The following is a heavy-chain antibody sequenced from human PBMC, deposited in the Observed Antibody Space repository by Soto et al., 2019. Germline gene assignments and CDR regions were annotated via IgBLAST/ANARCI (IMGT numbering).Heavy chain of an antibody. V-gene: IGHV3-30*03. CDR1: GFTFSNYG. D-gene: IGHD3-10*01. J-gene: IGHJ4*02. CDR2: ISYDGSIE. CDR3: GRAWVWFGAHPIDN. Sequence: QVQLVESGGGVVQPGRSLRLSCAASGFTFSNYGMHWVRQAPGKGLDWVAVISYDGSIEYYSESVKGRFTMSRDNSENTVYLKINSLRAEDTAIYFGGRAWVWFGAHPIDNGGEGTLVTVSS.